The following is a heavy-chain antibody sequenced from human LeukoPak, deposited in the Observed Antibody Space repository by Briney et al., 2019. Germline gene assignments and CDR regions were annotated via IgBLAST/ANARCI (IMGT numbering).Heavy chain of an antibody. V-gene: IGHV3-48*01. CDR3: AGIAAAGTVPPGFDY. J-gene: IGHJ4*02. D-gene: IGHD6-13*01. Sequence: PEGSLRLSCAASGFTFSSYSMNWVRQAPGKGLEWVSYISSSSSTIYYADSVKGRFTISRDNAKNSLYLQMNSLRAEDTAVYYCAGIAAAGTVPPGFDYWGQGTLVTVSS. CDR1: GFTFSSYS. CDR2: ISSSSSTI.